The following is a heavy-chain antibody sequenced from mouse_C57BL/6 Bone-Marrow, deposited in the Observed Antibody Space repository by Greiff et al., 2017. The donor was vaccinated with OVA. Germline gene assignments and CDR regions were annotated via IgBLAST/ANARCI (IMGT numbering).Heavy chain of an antibody. D-gene: IGHD2-3*01. Sequence: EVMLVESGGGLVKPGGSLKLSCAASGFTFSSYTMSWVRQTPEKRLEWVATISGGGGNTYYPDSVKGRFTISRDNAKNTLYLQMSSLRSEDTALYYCARLGYYDYWGQGTTLTVSS. J-gene: IGHJ2*01. CDR3: ARLGYYDY. CDR2: ISGGGGNT. V-gene: IGHV5-9*01. CDR1: GFTFSSYT.